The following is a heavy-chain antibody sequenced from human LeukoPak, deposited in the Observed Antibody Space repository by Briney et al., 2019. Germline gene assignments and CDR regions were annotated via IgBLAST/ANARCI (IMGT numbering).Heavy chain of an antibody. CDR1: GFTFDDYA. Sequence: GGSLRLSCAASGFTFDDYAMHWVRHAPGKGLEWVSGISWNSGSIGYADSVKGRFTISRDNAKNSLYLQMNSLRTEDTALYYCAKDLIAAAAGGFFDYWGQGTLVTVSS. V-gene: IGHV3-9*01. CDR2: ISWNSGSI. D-gene: IGHD6-13*01. J-gene: IGHJ4*02. CDR3: AKDLIAAAAGGFFDY.